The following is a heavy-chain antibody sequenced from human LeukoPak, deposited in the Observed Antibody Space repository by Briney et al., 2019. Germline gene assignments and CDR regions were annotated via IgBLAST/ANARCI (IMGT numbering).Heavy chain of an antibody. CDR1: GYTLISYA. Sequence: ASVKVSCKASGYTLISYAMNWVRQAPGQGLEWMGRINTDTGNPTYAQGFAGRFVFSLDTSVSTAYLQISSLKADDTAVYYCARGQLYCTSGVCYRYHLDHWGQGTLVTVSS. V-gene: IGHV7-4-1*02. CDR3: ARGQLYCTSGVCYRYHLDH. D-gene: IGHD2-8*01. CDR2: INTDTGNP. J-gene: IGHJ4*02.